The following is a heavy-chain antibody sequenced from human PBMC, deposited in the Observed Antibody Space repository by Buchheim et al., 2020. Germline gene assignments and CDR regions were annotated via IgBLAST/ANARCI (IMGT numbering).Heavy chain of an antibody. CDR3: AKDPEGMALPLGYFDL. D-gene: IGHD5-24*01. J-gene: IGHJ2*01. CDR1: GFTFSIYG. V-gene: IGHV3-30*18. CDR2: ISYDGSNK. Sequence: QVQLVESGGGVVQPGRSLRLSCAASGFTFSIYGMHWVRQAPGKGLEWVAVISYDGSNKYYVEYVKGRFTISRDNSKNTQYLQMNSLRAEDTAVYYCAKDPEGMALPLGYFDLWGRGTL.